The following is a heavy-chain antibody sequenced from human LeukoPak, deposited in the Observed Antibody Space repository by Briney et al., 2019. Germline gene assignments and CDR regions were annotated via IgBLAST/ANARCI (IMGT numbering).Heavy chain of an antibody. V-gene: IGHV4-59*01. J-gene: IGHJ4*02. CDR2: IYDSGRI. Sequence: PSETLSLTCTVSGGSISSYYWSWIRQPPRKGLEWIGYIYDSGRINYNSSLKSRVTISVDTPKNQFPLKLGSVTAADTAVYYCARAGTYYYDSSGYYPQFDYWGQGTLVTVSS. CDR3: ARAGTYYYDSSGYYPQFDY. CDR1: GGSISSYY. D-gene: IGHD3-22*01.